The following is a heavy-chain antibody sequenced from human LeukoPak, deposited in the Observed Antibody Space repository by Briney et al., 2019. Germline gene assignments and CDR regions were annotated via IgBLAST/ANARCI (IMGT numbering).Heavy chain of an antibody. J-gene: IGHJ4*02. D-gene: IGHD6-13*01. CDR3: ARAVAAAGNGYFDY. V-gene: IGHV5-51*01. CDR2: IYPGDSDT. CDR1: GYSFTNYW. Sequence: GESLKISCKGSGYSFTNYWIGWVRQMPGKGLEDMGIIYPGDSDTRYSPSFQGQVTISADKSISTAYLQWSSLKASDTAIYYCARAVAAAGNGYFDYWGQGTLVTVSS.